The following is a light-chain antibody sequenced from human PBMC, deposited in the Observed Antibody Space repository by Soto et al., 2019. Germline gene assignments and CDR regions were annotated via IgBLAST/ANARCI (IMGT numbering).Light chain of an antibody. CDR1: SSNIGAGYD. V-gene: IGLV1-40*01. CDR3: QSYDTRLSAWV. CDR2: DNS. J-gene: IGLJ3*02. Sequence: QPVLTQPPSVSGAPGQRVTISCTGSSSNIGAGYDVHWYQQLPGTAPKLLIYDNSNRPSGVPDRFSGSKSVTSASLAITGLQAEDEADYYCQSYDTRLSAWVFGGGTKLTVL.